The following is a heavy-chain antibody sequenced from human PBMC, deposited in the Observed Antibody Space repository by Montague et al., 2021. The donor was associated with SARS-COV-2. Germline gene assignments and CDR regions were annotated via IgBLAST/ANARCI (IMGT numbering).Heavy chain of an antibody. D-gene: IGHD3-16*01. Sequence: SETLSLTCTVSGGSISSSSYYWGWIRQPPGKGLEWIGNIFYSGSTFYNPSLKSRVTISVDTSKNQFSLKLSSVTAADTAVYYCARDGGTVITFLGVGYLRGGINWFDLWGQATLVTVSS. CDR3: ARDGGTVITFLGVGYLRGGINWFDL. CDR2: IFYSGST. CDR1: GGSISSSSYY. V-gene: IGHV4-39*07. J-gene: IGHJ5*02.